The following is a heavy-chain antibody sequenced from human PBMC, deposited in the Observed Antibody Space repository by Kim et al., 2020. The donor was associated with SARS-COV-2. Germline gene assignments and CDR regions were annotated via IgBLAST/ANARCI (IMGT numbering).Heavy chain of an antibody. Sequence: YNLSLKNRVSISVDKAKNQFSLNLSSVTAADTAVYYCARHGGVYFDYWGQGTLVTVSS. J-gene: IGHJ4*02. V-gene: IGHV4-4*02. CDR3: ARHGGVYFDY. D-gene: IGHD3-3*01.